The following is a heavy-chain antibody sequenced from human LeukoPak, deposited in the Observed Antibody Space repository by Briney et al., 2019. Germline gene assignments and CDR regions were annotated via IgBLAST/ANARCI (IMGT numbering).Heavy chain of an antibody. CDR2: INSDGTTT. CDR3: AREGDTMVRGPRESY. CDR1: GFSFSNAW. Sequence: PGGSLRLSCAASGFSFSNAWMHWVRQAPGKGLVWVSRINSDGTTTYYADSVKGRFTISRDNAKNTLFLQMNSLRAEDTAVYYCAREGDTMVRGPRESYWGQGTLVTVSS. V-gene: IGHV3-74*01. D-gene: IGHD3-10*01. J-gene: IGHJ4*02.